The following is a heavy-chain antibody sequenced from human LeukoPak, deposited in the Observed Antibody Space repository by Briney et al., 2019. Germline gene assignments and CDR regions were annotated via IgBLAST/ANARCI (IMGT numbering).Heavy chain of an antibody. CDR1: GGSISSSSYY. CDR2: IYYSGST. Sequence: SETLSLTCTVSGGSISSSSYYWGWIRQPPGKGLEWVGSIYYSGSTYYNPSLKSRVTISVDTSKNQFSLKLSSVTAADTAVYYCARHSYHIVVVTAIGEIDCWGQGTLVTVSS. J-gene: IGHJ4*02. D-gene: IGHD2-21*02. CDR3: ARHSYHIVVVTAIGEIDC. V-gene: IGHV4-39*01.